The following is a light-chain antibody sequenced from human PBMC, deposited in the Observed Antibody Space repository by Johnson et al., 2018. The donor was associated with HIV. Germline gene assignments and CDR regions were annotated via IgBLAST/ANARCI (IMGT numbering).Light chain of an antibody. CDR1: SSNIGKNY. J-gene: IGLJ1*01. CDR3: GTWDSSLSANV. V-gene: IGLV1-51*02. Sequence: QSVLTQPPSVSAAPGQKVTISCSGSSSNIGKNYVSWYQQLPGTAPKLLIYENNKRPSGIPDRFSGSKSGTSATLGITGRQTGDEADYYCGTWDSSLSANVFGTGTKVTGL. CDR2: ENN.